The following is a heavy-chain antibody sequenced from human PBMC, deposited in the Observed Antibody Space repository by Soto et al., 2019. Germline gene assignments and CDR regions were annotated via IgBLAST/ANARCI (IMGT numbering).Heavy chain of an antibody. V-gene: IGHV3-21*01. CDR1: GFTFSSYS. CDR3: ARDGYSRGWYGLSYYYYGMDV. Sequence: EVQLVESGGGLVKPGGSLRLSCAASGFTFSSYSMNWVRQAPGKGLEWVSSISSSSSYIYYADSVKGRFTISRDNAKNSLYLQMNSLRAEDTAVYYCARDGYSRGWYGLSYYYYGMDVWGQGTTVTVSS. D-gene: IGHD6-19*01. J-gene: IGHJ6*02. CDR2: ISSSSSYI.